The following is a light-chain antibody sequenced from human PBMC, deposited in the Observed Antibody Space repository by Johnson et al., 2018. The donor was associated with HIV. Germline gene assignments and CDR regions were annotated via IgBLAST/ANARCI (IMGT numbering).Light chain of an antibody. V-gene: IGLV1-51*01. CDR2: DNN. J-gene: IGLJ1*01. CDR3: GKWDSSLSSYV. CDR1: SSNIGNNY. Sequence: QSVLTQPPSVSAAPGQKVTISCSGSSSNIGNNYVSWYQQLPGTAPKLLIYDNNKRPSGIPDRFSGSKSGTSATLGITGLQTGDEADYYCGKWDSSLSSYVFGMGTKVTVL.